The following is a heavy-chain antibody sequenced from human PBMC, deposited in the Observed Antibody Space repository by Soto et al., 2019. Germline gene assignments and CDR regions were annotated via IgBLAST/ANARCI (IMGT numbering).Heavy chain of an antibody. V-gene: IGHV3-66*01. Sequence: GGSLRLSCAASGFTVSSNYMSWVRQAPGKGLEWVSVIYSGGSTYYADSVKGRFTISRDNSKNTLYLQMNSLRAEDTAVYYCARGESSYGDYLDYWGQGTLVTVSS. D-gene: IGHD4-17*01. CDR2: IYSGGST. CDR3: ARGESSYGDYLDY. CDR1: GFTVSSNY. J-gene: IGHJ4*02.